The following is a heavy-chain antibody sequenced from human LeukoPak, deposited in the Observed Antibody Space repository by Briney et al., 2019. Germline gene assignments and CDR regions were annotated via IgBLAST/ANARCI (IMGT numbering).Heavy chain of an antibody. J-gene: IGHJ4*02. CDR1: GFIFSSYS. D-gene: IGHD4-17*01. CDR3: ARSRTTVTKDALDY. CDR2: ISSYSNYV. V-gene: IGHV3-21*06. Sequence: PGGSLRLSCSASGFIFSSYSMNWVRQAPGKGLEWVSSISSYSNYVYYADSLKGRFTISRDNAENSLYLQMNSLRAEDTAVYYCARSRTTVTKDALDYWGQGTLVTVSS.